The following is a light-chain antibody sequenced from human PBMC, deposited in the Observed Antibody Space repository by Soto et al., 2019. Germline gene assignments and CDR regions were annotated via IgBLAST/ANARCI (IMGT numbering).Light chain of an antibody. CDR2: EVN. J-gene: IGLJ2*01. CDR3: FSYAGSIHLV. V-gene: IGLV2-8*01. CDR1: SSDVGGYNY. Sequence: QSALTQPPSASGSPGQSVTISCTGTSSDVGGYNYVSWYQQHPGQAPKLMIYEVNKRPSGVPDRFSGSKSGNTASLTVSGLQAEHEADYYCFSYAGSIHLVFGGGTKLTVL.